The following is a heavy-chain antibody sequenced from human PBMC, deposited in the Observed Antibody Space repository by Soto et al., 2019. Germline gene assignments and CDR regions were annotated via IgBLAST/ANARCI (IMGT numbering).Heavy chain of an antibody. CDR1: GYTLIMYY. D-gene: IGHD3-22*01. CDR3: ARSPYSSGYYYDLDY. CDR2: INPSGGST. Sequence: ASVKVSCKASGYTLIMYYIHWMRQAPGQGLEWMGLINPSGGSTTYAQKFQGRVTMTRDTSTSTVYMDLSSLRSEDTAVYYCARSPYSSGYYYDLDYWGQGTLVTVSS. J-gene: IGHJ4*02. V-gene: IGHV1-46*01.